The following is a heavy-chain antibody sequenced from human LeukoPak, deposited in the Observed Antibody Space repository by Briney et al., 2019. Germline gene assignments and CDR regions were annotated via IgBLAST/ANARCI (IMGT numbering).Heavy chain of an antibody. J-gene: IGHJ3*02. V-gene: IGHV4-4*07. CDR3: ARGPVHGYSSGWSAFDI. CDR1: GGSISSYY. D-gene: IGHD6-19*01. Sequence: PPETLSLTCTVSGGSISSYYWSWIRQPAGKGLEWIGRIYTSGSTNYNPSLKSRVTMSVDTSKNQFSLKLSSVTAADTAVYYCARGPVHGYSSGWSAFDIWGQGTMVTVSS. CDR2: IYTSGST.